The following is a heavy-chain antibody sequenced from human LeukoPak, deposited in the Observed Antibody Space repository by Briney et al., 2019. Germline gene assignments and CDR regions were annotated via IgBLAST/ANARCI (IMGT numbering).Heavy chain of an antibody. CDR2: ISTYNGNT. V-gene: IGHV1-18*01. J-gene: IGHJ4*02. CDR1: GYTFTSYG. CDR3: ARVGPYFDY. Sequence: ASVKVSCTASGYTFTSYGISWVRQAPGQGLEWMGWISTYNGNTNYAQKFQGRVTITADKSTSTAYMELSSLRSEDTAVYYCARVGPYFDYWGQGTLVTVSS.